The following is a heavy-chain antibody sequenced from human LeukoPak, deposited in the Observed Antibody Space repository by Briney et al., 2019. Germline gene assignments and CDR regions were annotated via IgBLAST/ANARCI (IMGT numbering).Heavy chain of an antibody. CDR2: INWNGGST. J-gene: IGHJ4*02. CDR3: ARERYGSGNFDY. D-gene: IGHD3-10*01. V-gene: IGHV3-20*04. CDR1: GFTFDDYG. Sequence: GGSLRLSCAASGFTFDDYGMNWVRQAPGKGVEWVAGINWNGGSTGYADSVKGRFTISRDNAKNSLYLQMNSLRAEDTALYYCARERYGSGNFDYWGQGTLVTVSS.